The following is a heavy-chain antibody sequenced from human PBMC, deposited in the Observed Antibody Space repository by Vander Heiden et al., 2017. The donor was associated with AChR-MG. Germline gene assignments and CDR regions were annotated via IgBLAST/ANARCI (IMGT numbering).Heavy chain of an antibody. CDR3: TRGVGSFPRYYFDF. D-gene: IGHD3-10*01. CDR2: VWYDGRNK. Sequence: QVQVVASGGGGVEPGRCLSLAWRAAGFMFSNSAMHWVRQAPGKGLEWVAVVWYDGRNKFYADSVKGRFIISRDNSKNTLFLQMNNLRAEDTAIYFCTRGVGSFPRYYFDFWGQGTLVTVSS. V-gene: IGHV3-33*01. CDR1: GFMFSNSA. J-gene: IGHJ4*02.